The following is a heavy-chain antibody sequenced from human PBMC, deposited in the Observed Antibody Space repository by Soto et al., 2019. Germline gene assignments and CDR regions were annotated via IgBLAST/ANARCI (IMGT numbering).Heavy chain of an antibody. CDR3: AYSSTPFDY. CDR2: ISGSGGST. V-gene: IGHV3-23*01. J-gene: IGHJ4*02. CDR1: GFTFSHYA. D-gene: IGHD6-13*01. Sequence: GGSLGLSGAASGFTFSHYAMSWVRQDPGKGLEWVSAISGSGGSTYYADSVKGRFTISRDNSKNTLYLQMNSLRAEDTAVYYCAYSSTPFDYWGQGTLVTVYS.